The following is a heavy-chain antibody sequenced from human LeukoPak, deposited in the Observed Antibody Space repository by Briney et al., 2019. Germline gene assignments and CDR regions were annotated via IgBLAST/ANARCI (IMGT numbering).Heavy chain of an antibody. CDR3: TTDVAFRLDP. CDR1: GSSFSNAW. V-gene: IGHV3-15*01. Sequence: GGSLRLSCAASGSSFSNAWMSWVRQAPGKGLEWVGRIKSKTDGGTTDYAAPVKGRFIISRDDSKNTLYLQMNSLKSDDTAVYYCTTDVAFRLDPWGQGTLVTVSS. CDR2: IKSKTDGGTT. J-gene: IGHJ5*02.